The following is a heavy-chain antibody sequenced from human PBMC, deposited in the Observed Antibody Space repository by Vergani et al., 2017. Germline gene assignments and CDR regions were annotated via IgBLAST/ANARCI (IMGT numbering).Heavy chain of an antibody. Sequence: QVQVVQSGAEVKKSGASVKVSCKTSGYTFTSYGISWVRQAPGQGLEWMGWISAYNGNTNYAQKLQGRVTMTTDTSTSTAYMELRSLRSDDTAVYYCATRGYYYDSSGYYFDYWGQGTLVTVSS. CDR3: ATRGYYYDSSGYYFDY. V-gene: IGHV1-18*01. CDR1: GYTFTSYG. CDR2: ISAYNGNT. J-gene: IGHJ4*02. D-gene: IGHD3-22*01.